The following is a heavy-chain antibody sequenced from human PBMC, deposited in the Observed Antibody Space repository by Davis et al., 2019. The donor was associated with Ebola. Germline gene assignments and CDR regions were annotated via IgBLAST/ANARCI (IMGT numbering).Heavy chain of an antibody. J-gene: IGHJ6*02. CDR3: TQDLYSSSWYRHYYYGMDV. CDR2: IRSKANSYAT. Sequence: GESLKISCAASGITFSGPAMHWVRQASGKGLEWVGRIRSKANSYATAYAASVKGRFTISRDDSKNTAYLQMNSLKTEDTAVYYCTQDLYSSSWYRHYYYGMDVWGQGTTVTVSS. V-gene: IGHV3-73*01. CDR1: GITFSGPA. D-gene: IGHD6-13*01.